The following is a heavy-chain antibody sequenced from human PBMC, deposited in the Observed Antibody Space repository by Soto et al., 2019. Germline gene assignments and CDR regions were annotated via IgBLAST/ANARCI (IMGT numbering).Heavy chain of an antibody. J-gene: IGHJ6*03. CDR2: ISGSGGST. CDR1: GFTFSSYA. CDR3: AKPTVTSRGYYYYYMDV. V-gene: IGHV3-23*01. Sequence: GGSLRLSCAASGFTFSSYAMSWVRQAPGKGLEWVSAISGSGGSTYYADSVKGRFTISRDKSKNTLYLQMNSLGAEDTAVYYWAKPTVTSRGYYYYYMDVWGKGTTVTVSS. D-gene: IGHD4-17*01.